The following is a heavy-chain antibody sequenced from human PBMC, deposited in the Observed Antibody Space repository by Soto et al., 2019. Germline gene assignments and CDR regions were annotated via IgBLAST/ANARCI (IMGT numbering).Heavy chain of an antibody. Sequence: PSETLSLTCAVSGYSISSGYYWGWIRQPPGKGLEWIGSIYHSGSTYYNPSLKSRVTISVDTSKNQFSLKLSSVTAADTAVYYCARDSGSYFGGGHWGQGTLVTVSS. J-gene: IGHJ4*02. V-gene: IGHV4-38-2*02. D-gene: IGHD1-26*01. CDR2: IYHSGST. CDR3: ARDSGSYFGGGH. CDR1: GYSISSGYY.